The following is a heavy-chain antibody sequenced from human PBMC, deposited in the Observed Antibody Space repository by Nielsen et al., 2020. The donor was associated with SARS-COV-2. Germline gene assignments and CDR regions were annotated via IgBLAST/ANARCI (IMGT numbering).Heavy chain of an antibody. CDR3: ARGAAGGPFDY. J-gene: IGHJ4*02. CDR1: TFTVSINY. Sequence: GESLKISCAASTFTVSINYMTWVRPAPGKGLEWVSIIYSGGTTYYADSVKDRFTISRDNSKNTLYLQMTSLRVEDTAVYFCARGAAGGPFDYWGQGTLVTVAS. V-gene: IGHV3-66*01. D-gene: IGHD6-13*01. CDR2: IYSGGTT.